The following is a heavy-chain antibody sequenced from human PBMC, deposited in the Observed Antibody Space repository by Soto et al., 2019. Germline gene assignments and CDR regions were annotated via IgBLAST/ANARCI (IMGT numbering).Heavy chain of an antibody. CDR1: GGPILSYY. CDR3: ARGLITGSHYSGGWYYFDS. V-gene: IGHV4-4*08. CDR2: IYNSGST. J-gene: IGHJ4*02. D-gene: IGHD6-19*01. Sequence: PSETLSLTCTVSGGPILSYYWGWLRQPTGAGLEWIGYIYNSGSTNYNPSLKSRVTISVDTSKNQFSLKLSSVTAADTAVYYCARGLITGSHYSGGWYYFDSWGQVTQVTVS.